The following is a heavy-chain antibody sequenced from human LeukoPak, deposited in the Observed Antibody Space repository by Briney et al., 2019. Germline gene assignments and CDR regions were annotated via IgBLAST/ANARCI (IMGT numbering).Heavy chain of an antibody. Sequence: PGGSLRLSCAASGFTFSGYAMSWVRQAPGKGLEWVSAISGSGGSTYYADSVKGRFTISRDNSKNTLYLQMNSLRAEDTAVYYCAKPGAGPTYFDYWGQGTLVTVSS. CDR2: ISGSGGST. D-gene: IGHD7-27*01. CDR1: GFTFSGYA. CDR3: AKPGAGPTYFDY. J-gene: IGHJ4*02. V-gene: IGHV3-23*01.